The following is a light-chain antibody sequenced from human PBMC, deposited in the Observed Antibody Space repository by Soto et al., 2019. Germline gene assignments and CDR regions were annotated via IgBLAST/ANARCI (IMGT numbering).Light chain of an antibody. CDR1: QSVSSN. CDR2: SAS. Sequence: EIVMTQSPATLSVSPGERATLSCRASQSVSSNLAWYQQKPGQAPRLIIYSASTRAKGIPARFSGSESETEFTLTISRLQSEYFAVYYCQQDNNCPRVTFGQGTKLEIK. V-gene: IGKV3-15*01. CDR3: QQDNNCPRVT. J-gene: IGKJ2*01.